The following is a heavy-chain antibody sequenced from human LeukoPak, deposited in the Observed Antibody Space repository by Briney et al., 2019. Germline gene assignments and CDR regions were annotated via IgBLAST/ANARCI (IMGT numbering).Heavy chain of an antibody. D-gene: IGHD2-21*01. CDR1: GFTFSSHW. Sequence: GGSLRLSCAASGFTFSSHWMTWVRQAPGKGLEWVANIKQGGSETQYVDSVKGRFTISRDNARKSLYLQMNSLRAEDTAVYYCAINGCYRGVCDFDVWGQGTMVAISS. CDR2: IKQGGSET. J-gene: IGHJ3*01. CDR3: AINGCYRGVCDFDV. V-gene: IGHV3-7*01.